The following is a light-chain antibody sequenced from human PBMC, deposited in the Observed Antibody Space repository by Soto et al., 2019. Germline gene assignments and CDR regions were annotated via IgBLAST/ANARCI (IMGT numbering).Light chain of an antibody. J-gene: IGKJ1*01. CDR3: KQYANSSWT. V-gene: IGKV3-20*01. CDR2: IAS. CDR1: QGVSSSY. Sequence: EILLTQSPGTLSLSPGETATLSCRASQGVSSSYLAWYQQRPGQAPRLLIYIASTRASGIPDRFSGSGSGTDFTLNISRLEHEDSAVYYCKQYANSSWTFGQGTNVEIK.